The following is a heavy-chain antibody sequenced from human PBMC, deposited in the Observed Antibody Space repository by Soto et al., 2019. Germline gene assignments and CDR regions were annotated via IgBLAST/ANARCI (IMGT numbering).Heavy chain of an antibody. Sequence: VKVSCKASGYTFTGYYMHWVRQAPGQGLEWMGWINPNSGGTNYAQKFQGWVTMTRDTSISTAYMELSRLRSDDTAVYYCARAAGRCSSTSCYEANYYYYMDVWGKGTTVTVSS. J-gene: IGHJ6*03. V-gene: IGHV1-2*04. CDR3: ARAAGRCSSTSCYEANYYYYMDV. CDR2: INPNSGGT. D-gene: IGHD2-2*01. CDR1: GYTFTGYY.